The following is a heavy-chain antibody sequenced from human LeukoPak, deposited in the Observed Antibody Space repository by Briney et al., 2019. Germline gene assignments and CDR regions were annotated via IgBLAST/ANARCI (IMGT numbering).Heavy chain of an antibody. CDR1: GFAFADYG. D-gene: IGHD6-19*01. CDR2: LNGNGGSRT. J-gene: IGHJ4*02. CDR3: ARDGSGWYSDY. V-gene: IGHV3-20*04. Sequence: PGGSLRLSCAASGFAFADYGMSWVRQAPGKGLEWVSGLNGNGGSRTGYADSVKGRFTISRDNAKNSLYLQMNSVRAEDTALYYCARDGSGWYSDYWGQGTLVTVSS.